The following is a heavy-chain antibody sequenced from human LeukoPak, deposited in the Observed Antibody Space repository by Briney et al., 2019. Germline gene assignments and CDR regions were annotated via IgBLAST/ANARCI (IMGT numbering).Heavy chain of an antibody. CDR1: GGSISSSSYY. CDR2: IYYSGST. Sequence: SETLSLTCTVSGGSISSSSYYWGWIRQPPGKGLEWIGSIYYSGSTYYNPSLKSRVTISVDTSKNQFSLKLSSVTAADTAVYYCARGSVVRGVIALWGQGTLVTVSS. D-gene: IGHD3-10*01. CDR3: ARGSVVRGVIAL. V-gene: IGHV4-39*01. J-gene: IGHJ4*02.